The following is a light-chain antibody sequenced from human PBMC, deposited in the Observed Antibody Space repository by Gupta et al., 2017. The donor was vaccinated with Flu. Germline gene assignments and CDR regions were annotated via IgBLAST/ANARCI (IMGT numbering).Light chain of an antibody. CDR1: SSDVGVYNY. CDR3: SSYTSSTTWV. CDR2: DVN. V-gene: IGLV2-14*03. Sequence: ITHSGTGTSSDVGVYNYVSWYHQHTGKAPKLMIYDVNNRPSGVSPRFSGSKSGNTASLTISGLPAEDEADYYCSSYTSSTTWVFGGGTKLTVL. J-gene: IGLJ3*02.